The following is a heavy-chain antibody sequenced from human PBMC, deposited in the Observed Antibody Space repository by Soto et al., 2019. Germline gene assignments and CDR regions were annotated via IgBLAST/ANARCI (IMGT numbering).Heavy chain of an antibody. D-gene: IGHD3-10*01. J-gene: IGHJ3*02. CDR2: IYRGGST. CDR1: GFTISSSY. Sequence: PGGALRVSCAASGFTISSSYMSWVRQIPGKGLEWVSLIYRGGSTTYADSVRGRFTMFRDDSKNTLHLQMNSLRGEDTALYYCARPSLNTPMGWAFGIWGQGAMVTVSS. V-gene: IGHV3-53*01. CDR3: ARPSLNTPMGWAFGI.